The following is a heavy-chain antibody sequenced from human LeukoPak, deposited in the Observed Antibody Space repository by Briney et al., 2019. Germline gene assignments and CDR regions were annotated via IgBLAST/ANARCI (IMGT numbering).Heavy chain of an antibody. CDR2: IFSGGST. V-gene: IGHV3-53*01. J-gene: IGHJ4*02. CDR1: GFSVSSNY. Sequence: GGSLRLSCAASGFSVSSNYMSWVHQAPGKGLEWVSVIFSGGSTYYADSVKGRFTISRDDSKNTVYLQLNSLRAEDTAVYYCARTLPGSYSDCWGQGTLVAVS. D-gene: IGHD7-27*01. CDR3: ARTLPGSYSDC.